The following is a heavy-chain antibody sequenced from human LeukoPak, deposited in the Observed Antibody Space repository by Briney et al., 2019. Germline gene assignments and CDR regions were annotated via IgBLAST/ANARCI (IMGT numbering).Heavy chain of an antibody. Sequence: GGSLRLSCAASGFTFSTYWMTWVRQAPGKGLEWVANIKQDGSEKYYVDSVKGRFTISRDNAKNSLYLQMNSLRAEDTAVYYCARDRDDGGFDYWGQGILVTVSS. CDR1: GFTFSTYW. CDR3: ARDRDDGGFDY. J-gene: IGHJ4*02. V-gene: IGHV3-7*01. CDR2: IKQDGSEK. D-gene: IGHD4-23*01.